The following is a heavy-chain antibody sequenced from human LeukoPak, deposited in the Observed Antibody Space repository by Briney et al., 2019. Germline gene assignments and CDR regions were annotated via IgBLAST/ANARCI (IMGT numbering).Heavy chain of an antibody. J-gene: IGHJ4*02. V-gene: IGHV3-11*01. CDR2: ISDSGSNR. D-gene: IGHD6-19*01. CDR3: ARDIAVAGY. CDR1: GFTFSGYY. Sequence: GGSLRLSCAASGFTFSGYYMSWIRQAPGKGLEWLSYISDSGSNRYYADSVKGRFTISRDNAKNSLYLQMNSLRADDTAVYYCARDIAVAGYWGQGTLVTVSS.